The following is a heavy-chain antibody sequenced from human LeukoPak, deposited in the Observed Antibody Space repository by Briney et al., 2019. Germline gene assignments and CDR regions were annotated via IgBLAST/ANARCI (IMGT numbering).Heavy chain of an antibody. CDR3: AKCGISCYQDWFDP. CDR1: GFTFSNYA. Sequence: GGSLRLSCAASGFTFSNYAMSWVRQAPGEGLEWVSSISGSGDWTNYADSVKGRFTVSRDNSKNTLYLQMNSLRPEDTAVYYCAKCGISCYQDWFDPWGQGTLVTVSS. CDR2: ISGSGDWT. D-gene: IGHD3-22*01. J-gene: IGHJ5*02. V-gene: IGHV3-23*01.